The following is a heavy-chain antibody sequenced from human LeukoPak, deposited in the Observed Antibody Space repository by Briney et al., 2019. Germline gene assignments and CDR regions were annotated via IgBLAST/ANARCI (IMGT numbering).Heavy chain of an antibody. CDR2: TYYSGST. Sequence: SETLSLTCTVSGGSISSYYWSWIRQPPGKGLEWIGYTYYSGSTNYNPSLKSRVTISVDTSKNQLSLKLSSVTAADTAVYYCASGTYYYDSSGYSPFWDWGQGTLVTVSS. J-gene: IGHJ4*02. V-gene: IGHV4-59*08. CDR1: GGSISSYY. CDR3: ASGTYYYDSSGYSPFWD. D-gene: IGHD3-22*01.